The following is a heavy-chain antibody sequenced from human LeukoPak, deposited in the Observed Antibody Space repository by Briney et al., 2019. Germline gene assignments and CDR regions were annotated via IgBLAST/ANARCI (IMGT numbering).Heavy chain of an antibody. J-gene: IGHJ6*03. CDR1: GFTFSSYG. CDR2: IWYDGSNK. V-gene: IGHV3-33*06. D-gene: IGHD4-11*01. CDR3: AKDASTVTELYYYYYYMDV. Sequence: LTGGSLRLSCAASGFTFSSYGMHWVRQAPGKGLEWVAVIWYDGSNKYYADSVKGRFTISRDNSKNTLYLQMNSLRAEDTAVYYCAKDASTVTELYYYYYYMDVWGKGTTVTVSS.